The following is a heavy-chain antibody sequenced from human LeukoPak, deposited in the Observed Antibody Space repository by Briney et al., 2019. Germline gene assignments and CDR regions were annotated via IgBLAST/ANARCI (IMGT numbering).Heavy chain of an antibody. V-gene: IGHV4-59*01. J-gene: IGHJ3*02. D-gene: IGHD6-19*01. Sequence: SETLSLTCTVSGGSISSYYWSWIRQPPGKGLEWIGYIYYSGSTNYNPSLKSRVTISVDTSKNQFSLKLSSVTAADTAVYYCARALYSSGWWSSDAFDIWGQGTMVTASS. CDR2: IYYSGST. CDR3: ARALYSSGWWSSDAFDI. CDR1: GGSISSYY.